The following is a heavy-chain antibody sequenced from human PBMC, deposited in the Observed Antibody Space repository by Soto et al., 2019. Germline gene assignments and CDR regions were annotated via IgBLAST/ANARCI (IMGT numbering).Heavy chain of an antibody. D-gene: IGHD3-22*01. J-gene: IGHJ4*02. CDR1: VYTFTSYG. CDR3: ARGDYCDSSGYYYDY. CDR2: ISAYNGNT. Sequence: SVKVSCKASVYTFTSYGISWVRQAPGQGLEWMGWISAYNGNTNYAQKLQGRVTMTTDTSTSTAYMELRSLRSDDTAVYYCARGDYCDSSGYYYDYWGQGTLVTVSS. V-gene: IGHV1-18*04.